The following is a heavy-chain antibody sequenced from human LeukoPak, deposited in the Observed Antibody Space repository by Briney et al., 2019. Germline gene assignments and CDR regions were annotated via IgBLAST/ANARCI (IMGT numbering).Heavy chain of an antibody. V-gene: IGHV1-69*13. CDR2: IIPIFSTP. J-gene: IGHJ6*02. Sequence: SVKVSCKASGGTFSSYAISWVRQAPGQGLEWMGRIIPIFSTPYYAEEFQGRVTITADESTGTAYLELRSLRSDDTAVYFCAKGRTIDYNYDLDVWGQGTTVTVSS. CDR3: AKGRTIDYNYDLDV. CDR1: GGTFSSYA.